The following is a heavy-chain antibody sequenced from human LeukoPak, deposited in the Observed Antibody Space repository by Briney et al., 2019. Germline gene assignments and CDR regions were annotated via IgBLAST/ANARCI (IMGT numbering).Heavy chain of an antibody. CDR2: INHSGST. J-gene: IGHJ4*02. D-gene: IGHD5-18*01. CDR1: GGSFSGYY. CDR3: ARGNTRGRYSYGYY. Sequence: PSETLSLTCAVYGGSFSGYYWSWIRQPPGKGLEWIGEINHSGSTNYNPSLKSRVTISVDTSKNQFSLKLSSVTAADTAVYYCARGNTRGRYSYGYYWGQGTLVTVSS. V-gene: IGHV4-34*01.